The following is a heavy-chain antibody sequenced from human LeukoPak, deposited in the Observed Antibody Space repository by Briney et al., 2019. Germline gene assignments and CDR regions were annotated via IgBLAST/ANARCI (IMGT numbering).Heavy chain of an antibody. CDR1: GYTFTSYY. CDR2: INPSGGST. Sequence: ASVKVSCKASGYTFTSYYMHWMRQAPGQGLEWMGIINPSGGSTSYAQKFQGRVTMTRDTSTSTVYMELSSLRSEDTAVYYCARVARDRIAVAGLDYWGQGTLVTVSS. D-gene: IGHD6-19*01. J-gene: IGHJ4*02. CDR3: ARVARDRIAVAGLDY. V-gene: IGHV1-46*01.